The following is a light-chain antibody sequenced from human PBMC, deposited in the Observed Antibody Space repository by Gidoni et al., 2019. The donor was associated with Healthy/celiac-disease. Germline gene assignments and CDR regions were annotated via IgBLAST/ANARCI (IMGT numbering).Light chain of an antibody. Sequence: EIVMTQSPATLSVSPGERATLSCRASQSVSSNLAWYQQKPGQAPRLLIYGASTRATGIPARFSGSGSGTEFTLTISSLQSEDVAVYYCQQYNNWPPIFTFGPXTKVDIK. CDR1: QSVSSN. V-gene: IGKV3-15*01. CDR3: QQYNNWPPIFT. J-gene: IGKJ3*01. CDR2: GAS.